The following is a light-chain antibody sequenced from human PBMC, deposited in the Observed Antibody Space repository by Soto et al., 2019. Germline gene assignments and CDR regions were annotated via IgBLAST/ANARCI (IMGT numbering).Light chain of an antibody. CDR2: WAS. CDR3: QQYYRPPYT. Sequence: DIVMTQSPDSLAVSLGERATINCKSSQSVLYSSNNKNYLGWYQQKPGQTPKLLINWASTRDSGVPDRFSVSGSGRDFTLPISSLQAEDVAVYYCQQYYRPPYTFGQGTRLEIK. J-gene: IGKJ2*01. CDR1: QSVLYSSNNKNY. V-gene: IGKV4-1*01.